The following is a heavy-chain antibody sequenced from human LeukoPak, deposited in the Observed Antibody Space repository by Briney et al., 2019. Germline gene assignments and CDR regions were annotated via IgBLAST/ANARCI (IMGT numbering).Heavy chain of an antibody. D-gene: IGHD6-13*01. CDR3: AKAVAAAGTLDY. V-gene: IGHV3-30*02. CDR1: GFTFSSYG. J-gene: IGHJ4*02. Sequence: GGSLRLSCAASGFTFSSYGMHWVRQAPGKGLEWVAFIRYEGSNKYYADSVKGRFTISRDNSKNTLYLQMNSLRAEDTAVYYCAKAVAAAGTLDYWGQGTLVTVSS. CDR2: IRYEGSNK.